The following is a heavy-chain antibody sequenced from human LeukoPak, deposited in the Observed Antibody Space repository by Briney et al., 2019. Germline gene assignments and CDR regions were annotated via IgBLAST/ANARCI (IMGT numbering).Heavy chain of an antibody. J-gene: IGHJ4*02. CDR3: ARVSGWFGDLRDEPFDY. Sequence: PSETLSLTCTVSGGSISSGDYYWSWIRQPPGKGLEWIGYIYYSGSTYYNPSLKSRVTISVDTSKNQFSLKLSSVTAADTAVYYCARVSGWFGDLRDEPFDYWGQGTLVTVSS. CDR2: IYYSGST. CDR1: GGSISSGDYY. V-gene: IGHV4-30-4*01. D-gene: IGHD3-10*01.